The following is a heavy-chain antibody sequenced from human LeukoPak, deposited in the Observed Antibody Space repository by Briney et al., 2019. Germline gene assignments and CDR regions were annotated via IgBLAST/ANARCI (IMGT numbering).Heavy chain of an antibody. Sequence: QPGGSLRLSCAASGFTFGNSWVLWVRQAPGKGLVWVSLINADGSTATYADSVKGRFTISRDNARNTLSLQMNSLTIEDTAVYYCVVVVEPPDSDGFDVWGQGTMITVSS. CDR2: INADGSTA. CDR3: VVVVEPPDSDGFDV. CDR1: GFTFGNSW. D-gene: IGHD1-14*01. V-gene: IGHV3-74*01. J-gene: IGHJ3*01.